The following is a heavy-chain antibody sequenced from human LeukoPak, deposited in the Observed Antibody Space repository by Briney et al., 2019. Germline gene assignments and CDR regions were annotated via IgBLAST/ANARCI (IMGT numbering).Heavy chain of an antibody. CDR1: GFTFSSYA. CDR3: VKDRAYCGGDCYSGWFDP. Sequence: PGGSLRLSCAASGFTFSSYAMSWVRQAPGKGLEWVSAISASGGSTYYADSVKGRFTISRDNSKNTLYLQMSSLRAEDTAAYYCVKDRAYCGGDCYSGWFDPWGQGTLVTVSS. J-gene: IGHJ5*02. D-gene: IGHD2-21*02. V-gene: IGHV3-23*01. CDR2: ISASGGST.